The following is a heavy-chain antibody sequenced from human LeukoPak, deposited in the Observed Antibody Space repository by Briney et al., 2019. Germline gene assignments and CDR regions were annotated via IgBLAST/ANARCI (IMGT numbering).Heavy chain of an antibody. CDR2: ISSGSSTI. CDR3: VRADGDPYWYFDF. Sequence: GGSLRLSCAASGFTFSSYAMHWVRQAPGKGLEWVSYISSGSSTIYYADSVKGRFTISRDNAKNSVHLQMNSLRAEDTAVYYCVRADGDPYWYFDFWGRGTLVTVSS. D-gene: IGHD4-17*01. J-gene: IGHJ2*01. CDR1: GFTFSSYA. V-gene: IGHV3-48*04.